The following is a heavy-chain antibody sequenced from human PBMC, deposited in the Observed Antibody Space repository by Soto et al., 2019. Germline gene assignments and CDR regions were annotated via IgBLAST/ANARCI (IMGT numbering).Heavy chain of an antibody. CDR3: ARDVTAEDV. CDR1: GGSIRSYY. V-gene: IGHV4-59*01. CDR2: IYYSGST. Sequence: SXTRSLTGTVSGGSIRSYYWSWIRQSPGKGLEWIGYIYYSGSTNYNPSLKSRVTISVDTSKNQFSLKLSSVTAADTAVYYCARDVTAEDVWGKGTTVTVSS. J-gene: IGHJ6*04.